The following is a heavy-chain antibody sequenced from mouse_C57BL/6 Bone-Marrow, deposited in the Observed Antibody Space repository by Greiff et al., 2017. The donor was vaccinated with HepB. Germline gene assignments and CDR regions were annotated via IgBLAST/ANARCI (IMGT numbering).Heavy chain of an antibody. J-gene: IGHJ3*01. Sequence: EVQLQQSGAELVRPGASVKLSCTASGFNIKDDYMHWVKQRPEQGLEWIGWIDPENGDTEYASKFQGKATITADTSSNTAYLQLSSLTSEDTAVYYCTLYYYGSSLFAYWGQGTLVTVSA. CDR1: GFNIKDDY. CDR2: IDPENGDT. V-gene: IGHV14-4*01. D-gene: IGHD1-1*01. CDR3: TLYYYGSSLFAY.